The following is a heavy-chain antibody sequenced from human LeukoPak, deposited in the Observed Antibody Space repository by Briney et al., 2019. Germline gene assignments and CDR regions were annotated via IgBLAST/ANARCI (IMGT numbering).Heavy chain of an antibody. CDR1: RGSIPSYY. CDR3: ARRAEYSSSYGSYYYLDV. V-gene: IGHV4-4*09. D-gene: IGHD6-6*01. J-gene: IGHJ6*03. Sequence: SWTLPLTCTVSRGSIPSYYWRELRQPPCRELAGIGYNFTSWSSSYNPTLKSRLTISVDKSQKQFSLKLSSVTAADTAVYYCARRAEYSSSYGSYYYLDVWGKGTTVSVSS. CDR2: NFTSWSS.